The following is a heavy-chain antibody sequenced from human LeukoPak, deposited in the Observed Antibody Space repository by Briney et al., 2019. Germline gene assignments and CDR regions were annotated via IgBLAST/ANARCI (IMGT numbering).Heavy chain of an antibody. D-gene: IGHD3-22*01. CDR3: TRPSYYDSRGYSTNGFDI. CDR1: GFTFSDHY. V-gene: IGHV3-11*01. Sequence: GGSLRLPCAASGFTFSDHYMSWIRQAPGKGLEWVSYITSDSTIYYTDSVKGRFTISRDNAKNSLYLQMYSLKTEDTAVYFCTRPSYYDSRGYSTNGFDIWGQGTMVTVSS. J-gene: IGHJ3*02. CDR2: ITSDSTI.